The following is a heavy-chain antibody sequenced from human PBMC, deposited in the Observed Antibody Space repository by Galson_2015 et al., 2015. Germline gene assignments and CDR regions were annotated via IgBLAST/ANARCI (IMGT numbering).Heavy chain of an antibody. J-gene: IGHJ4*02. CDR3: ALDTHSSSRNDH. V-gene: IGHV3-53*01. D-gene: IGHD2-2*01. CDR2: IYSGGST. Sequence: SLRLSCAASGFTVSSNYMSWVRQAPGKGLEWVSIIYSGGSTYYSDSVKGRFTISRDDSRNTLYLQMNSLRAEDTALYYCALDTHSSSRNDHWGQGTLVTVSS. CDR1: GFTVSSNY.